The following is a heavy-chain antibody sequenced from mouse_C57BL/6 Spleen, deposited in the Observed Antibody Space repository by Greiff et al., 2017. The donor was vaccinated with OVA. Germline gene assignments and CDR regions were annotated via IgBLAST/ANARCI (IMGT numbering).Heavy chain of an antibody. J-gene: IGHJ4*01. CDR3: ARVYGGTMDY. CDR2: ISYDGSN. D-gene: IGHD1-2*01. CDR1: GYSITSGYY. Sequence: EVQLQQSGPGLVKPSQSLSLTCSVTGYSITSGYYWNWIRQFPGNKLEWMGYISYDGSNNYNPSLKNRISITRDTSKNQFFLKLNSVTTEDTATYYCARVYGGTMDYWGQGTSVTVSS. V-gene: IGHV3-6*01.